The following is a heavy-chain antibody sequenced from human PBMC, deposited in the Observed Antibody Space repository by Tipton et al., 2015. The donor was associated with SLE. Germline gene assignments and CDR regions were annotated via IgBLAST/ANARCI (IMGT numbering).Heavy chain of an antibody. V-gene: IGHV4-34*01. CDR3: ARTLSYAGAFDI. J-gene: IGHJ3*02. CDR2: INHSGST. CDR1: GGSFSDYY. D-gene: IGHD2-2*01. Sequence: LRLSCAVYGGSFSDYYWSWIRQPPGKGLEWIGEINHSGSTNYNPSLKSRVTISVDTSKNQFSLKLNSVTAADTAVYYCARTLSYAGAFDIWGQGTLVTVSS.